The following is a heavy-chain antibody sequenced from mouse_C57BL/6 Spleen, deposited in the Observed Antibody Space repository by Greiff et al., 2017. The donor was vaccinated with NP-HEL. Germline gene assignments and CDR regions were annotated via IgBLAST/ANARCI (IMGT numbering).Heavy chain of an antibody. CDR3: ARYAGWYFDV. V-gene: IGHV7-3*01. CDR2: IRNKANGYTT. J-gene: IGHJ1*03. Sequence: DVKLVESGGGLVQPGGSLSLSCAASGFTFTDYYMSWVRQPPGKALEWLGFIRNKANGYTTEYSASVKGRFTISRDNSQSILYLQMNALRAEDSATYYCARYAGWYFDVWGTGTTVTVSS. CDR1: GFTFTDYY.